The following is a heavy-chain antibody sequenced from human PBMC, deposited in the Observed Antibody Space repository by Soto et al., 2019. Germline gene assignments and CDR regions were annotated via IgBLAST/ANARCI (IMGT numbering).Heavy chain of an antibody. Sequence: SETLSLTCAVSGGSFSGYYWSWIRQPPGKGLEWIGEINHSGSTNYNPSLKSRVTISVDTSKNQFSLKLSSVTAADTAVYYCARESYSSSDLDYWGQGTLVTVSS. CDR1: GGSFSGYY. J-gene: IGHJ4*02. CDR3: ARESYSSSDLDY. D-gene: IGHD6-13*01. CDR2: INHSGST. V-gene: IGHV4-34*01.